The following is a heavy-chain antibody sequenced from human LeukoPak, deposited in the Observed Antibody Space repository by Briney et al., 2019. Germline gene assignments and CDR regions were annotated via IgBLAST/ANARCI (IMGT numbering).Heavy chain of an antibody. CDR2: INAGNGNT. Sequence: ASVKVSCTASGYTFTSYAMHWVRQAPGQRLEWMGWINAGNGNTKYSQKFQGRVTITRDTSASTAYMELSSLRSEDTAVYYCATDLGEFDIEGNYWGQGTLVTVSS. V-gene: IGHV1-3*01. J-gene: IGHJ4*02. CDR3: ATDLGEFDIEGNY. CDR1: GYTFTSYA. D-gene: IGHD3-10*01.